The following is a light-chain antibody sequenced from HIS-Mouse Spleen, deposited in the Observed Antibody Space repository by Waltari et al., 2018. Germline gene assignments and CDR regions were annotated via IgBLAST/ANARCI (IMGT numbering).Light chain of an antibody. V-gene: IGLV2-14*03. Sequence: QSALTQPASVSGSPGQSITISCTGTSSEVGGYNYVSWYQQHPGKAPKLMIYDVSNRASGVSNRFSGSKSGNTASLTISGLQAEDEADYYCSSYTSSSFNVVFGGGTKLTVL. J-gene: IGLJ2*01. CDR3: SSYTSSSFNVV. CDR1: SSEVGGYNY. CDR2: DVS.